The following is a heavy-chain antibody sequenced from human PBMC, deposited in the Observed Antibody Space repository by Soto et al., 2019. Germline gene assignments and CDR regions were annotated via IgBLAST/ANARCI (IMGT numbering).Heavy chain of an antibody. CDR1: GASIGSGDYY. CDR3: AREVYSSSLPTYYYYYCMDV. D-gene: IGHD6-6*01. V-gene: IGHV4-31*02. Sequence: SETLSLTCTVSGASIGSGDYYWSWIRQHPGKGLEWIGYIYYSGGTYYNPSLKSRVTISVDTSKNQFSLELSSVTAADTAVYYCAREVYSSSLPTYYYYYCMDVWGQGTTVTVSS. J-gene: IGHJ6*02. CDR2: IYYSGGT.